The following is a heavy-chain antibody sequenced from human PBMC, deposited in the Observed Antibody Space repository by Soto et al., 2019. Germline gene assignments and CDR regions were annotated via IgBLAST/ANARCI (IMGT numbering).Heavy chain of an antibody. D-gene: IGHD3-9*01. CDR3: ARHEFGPSKGYFDWLPTDDQYFDY. CDR1: GGSISSSSYY. V-gene: IGHV4-39*01. J-gene: IGHJ4*02. Sequence: SETLSLTCTVSGGSISSSSYYWGWIRQPPGKGLEWIGSIYYSGSTYYNPSLKSRVTISVDTSKNQFSLKLSSVTAAGTAVYYCARHEFGPSKGYFDWLPTDDQYFDYWGQGTLVTVSS. CDR2: IYYSGST.